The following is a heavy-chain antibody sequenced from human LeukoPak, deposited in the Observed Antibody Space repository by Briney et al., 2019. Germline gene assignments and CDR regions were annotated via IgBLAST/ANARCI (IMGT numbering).Heavy chain of an antibody. CDR2: INSDGSST. Sequence: GGSLRLSCAASGFTFSSYAMHWVRQAPEKGLVWVSRINSDGSSTNYADSVTGRFTISRDNAKNTLYLQMNSLRAEDTAVYYCASGYSSDYGGNAYWGQGTLVTVSS. V-gene: IGHV3-74*01. D-gene: IGHD4-23*01. CDR1: GFTFSSYA. CDR3: ASGYSSDYGGNAY. J-gene: IGHJ4*02.